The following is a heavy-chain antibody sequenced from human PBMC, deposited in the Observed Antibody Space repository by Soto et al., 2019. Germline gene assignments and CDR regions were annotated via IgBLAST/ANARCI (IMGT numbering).Heavy chain of an antibody. J-gene: IGHJ6*02. CDR1: GDSVSSNGAC. CDR2: IYYRSKWFH. CDR3: ARVHCSAGTCLDGLDF. V-gene: IGHV6-1*01. D-gene: IGHD2-15*01. Sequence: PSPTLSLPCVISGDSVSSNGACWNWIRQSPSRGLQWLGRIYYRSKWFHDYAASVESRMAINPDTSRNQFSLQLNYVTPEDTAVYYSARVHCSAGTCLDGLDFWGQGTTVTVSS.